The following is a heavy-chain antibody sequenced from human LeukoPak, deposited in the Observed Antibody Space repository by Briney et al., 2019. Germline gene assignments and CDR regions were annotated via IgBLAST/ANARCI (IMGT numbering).Heavy chain of an antibody. CDR2: VFHSGVT. Sequence: PSETLSLTCSVSGDSITSYYWSWIRQPPGRGLEWIGYVFHSGVTNYNPSLKSRVTLSLDTSKNQFSLKLKSVTAADTAVYFCATRADWFDPWGQGTLVTVS. CDR1: GDSITSYY. V-gene: IGHV4-59*12. J-gene: IGHJ5*02. CDR3: ATRADWFDP.